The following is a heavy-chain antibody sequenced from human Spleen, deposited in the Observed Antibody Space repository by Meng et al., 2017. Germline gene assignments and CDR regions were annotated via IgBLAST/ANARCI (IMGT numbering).Heavy chain of an antibody. V-gene: IGHV1-46*01. CDR2: INPSGGST. D-gene: IGHD4-17*01. CDR3: ARVPGYGDYVSAFDI. J-gene: IGHJ3*02. Sequence: ASVKVSCKASGYTFTSYYIYWVRQAPGQGLEWMGMINPSGGSTTYAQKFQGRVTMTRDTSTSTVYMEVSSLRSEDTAMYYCARVPGYGDYVSAFDIWGQGTMVTVSS. CDR1: GYTFTSYY.